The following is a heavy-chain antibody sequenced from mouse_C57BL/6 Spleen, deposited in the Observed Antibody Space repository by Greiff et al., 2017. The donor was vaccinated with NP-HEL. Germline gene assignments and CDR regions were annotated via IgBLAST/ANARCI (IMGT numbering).Heavy chain of an antibody. Sequence: EVKLQESGPGLVKPSQSLSLTCSVTGYSITSGYYWNWIRQFPGNKLEWMGYISYDGSNNYNPSLKNPISITRDTSKNQLFLKLNSVTTEDTATYYCARGDLYAMDYWGQGTSVTVSS. CDR3: ARGDLYAMDY. CDR1: GYSITSGYY. V-gene: IGHV3-6*01. CDR2: ISYDGSN. J-gene: IGHJ4*01.